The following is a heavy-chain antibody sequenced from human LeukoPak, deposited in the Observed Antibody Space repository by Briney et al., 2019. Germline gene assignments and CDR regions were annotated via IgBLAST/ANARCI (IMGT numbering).Heavy chain of an antibody. V-gene: IGHV3-23*01. CDR3: AKKQSDSWLPAYYFDY. Sequence: GGSLRLSCAASGFTFSSYAMNWVRQAPGKGLEWVSAISGGAGSTYYADSVKGRFTISRDNSKNTLYLQMNSLRAEDTAVYYCAKKQSDSWLPAYYFDYWGQGTLVTVSS. CDR2: ISGGAGST. J-gene: IGHJ4*02. CDR1: GFTFSSYA. D-gene: IGHD6-19*01.